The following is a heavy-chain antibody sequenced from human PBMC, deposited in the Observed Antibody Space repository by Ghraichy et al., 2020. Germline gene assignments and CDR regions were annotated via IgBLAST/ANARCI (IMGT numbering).Heavy chain of an antibody. D-gene: IGHD3-22*01. V-gene: IGHV1-69*13. CDR2: IIPIFGTA. CDR1: GGTFSSYA. CDR3: ARVSYYDSSGYYWNDAFDI. Sequence: SVKVSCKASGGTFSSYAISWVRQAPGQGLEWMGGIIPIFGTANYAQKFQGRVTITADESTSTAYMELSSLRSEDTAVYYCARVSYYDSSGYYWNDAFDIWGQGTMVTVSS. J-gene: IGHJ3*02.